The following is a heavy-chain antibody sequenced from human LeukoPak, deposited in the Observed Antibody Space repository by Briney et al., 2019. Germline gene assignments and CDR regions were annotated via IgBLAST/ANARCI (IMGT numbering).Heavy chain of an antibody. J-gene: IGHJ5*02. CDR2: MNPNSGSA. Sequence: GASVKVSCKASGYTFTNYDINWVRQAAGQGLEWMGWMNPNSGSAAYAQKFQGRVTITRNTSITTAYMDLSRLTSEDTAVYYCARDIAGATLGGWFDPWGQGTLVTVSS. CDR1: GYTFTNYD. D-gene: IGHD1-1*01. V-gene: IGHV1-8*03. CDR3: ARDIAGATLGGWFDP.